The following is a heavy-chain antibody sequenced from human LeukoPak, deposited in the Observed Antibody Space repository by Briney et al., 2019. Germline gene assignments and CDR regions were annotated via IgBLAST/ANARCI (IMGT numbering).Heavy chain of an antibody. V-gene: IGHV1-69-2*01. CDR1: GGTFSSYA. CDR2: VDPEDGET. J-gene: IGHJ4*02. CDR3: AREGRGAAAGMDY. Sequence: GASVKVSCKASGGTFSSYAISWVRQAPGKGLEWMGLVDPEDGETIYAEKFQGRVTITADTSTDTAYMELSSLRSEDTAVYYCAREGRGAAAGMDYWGQGTLVTVSS. D-gene: IGHD6-13*01.